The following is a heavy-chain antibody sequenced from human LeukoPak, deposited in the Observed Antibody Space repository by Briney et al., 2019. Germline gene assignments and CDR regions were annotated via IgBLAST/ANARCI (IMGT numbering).Heavy chain of an antibody. Sequence: PSETLSLTCTVSGVSISSYYWSWIRQPPGKGLEWIGYIYYSGSTNYNPSLKSRVTISVDTSKNQFSLKLSSVTAADTGVYYCARGGGVAGTPYNPYDYWGQGTLVTVSS. CDR1: GVSISSYY. CDR2: IYYSGST. D-gene: IGHD6-19*01. J-gene: IGHJ4*02. CDR3: ARGGGVAGTPYNPYDY. V-gene: IGHV4-59*01.